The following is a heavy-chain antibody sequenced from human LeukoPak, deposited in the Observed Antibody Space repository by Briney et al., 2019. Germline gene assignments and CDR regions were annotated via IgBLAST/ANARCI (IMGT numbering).Heavy chain of an antibody. V-gene: IGHV4-59*08. J-gene: IGHJ4*02. CDR2: IYYSGST. D-gene: IGHD3-22*01. Sequence: SETLSLTCTVSGGSIGSYYWSWIRQPPGKGLEWIGYIYYSGSTNYNPSLKSRVTISVDTSKNQFSLKLSSVTAADTAVYYCARHMGVNYYDSSGYLTRPFDYWGQGTLVTVSS. CDR3: ARHMGVNYYDSSGYLTRPFDY. CDR1: GGSIGSYY.